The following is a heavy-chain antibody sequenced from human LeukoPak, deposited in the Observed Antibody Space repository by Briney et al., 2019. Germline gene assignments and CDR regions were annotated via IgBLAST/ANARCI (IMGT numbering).Heavy chain of an antibody. D-gene: IGHD3-22*01. CDR1: GYTFTGYY. CDR2: INPNSGGT. V-gene: IGHV1-2*02. CDR3: ARDPVYYDSSGFNWFDP. J-gene: IGHJ5*02. Sequence: GASVKVSCKASGYTFTGYYMHWVRQAPGQGLEWMGWINPNSGGTNYAQKFQGSATMTRDTSISTAYMELSRLRSDDTAVYYCARDPVYYDSSGFNWFDPCGQGTLVTVSS.